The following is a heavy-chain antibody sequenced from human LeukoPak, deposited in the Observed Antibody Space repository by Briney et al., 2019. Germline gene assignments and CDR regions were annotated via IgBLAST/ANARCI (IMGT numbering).Heavy chain of an antibody. J-gene: IGHJ5*02. Sequence: ASVKVSCKASGYTFTGYYMHWVRQASGQGLEWMGWISAYNGNTNYAQKLQGRVTMTTDTSTSTAYMELRSLRSDDTAVYYCARDAPSLYYDSSGYNPWGQGTLVTVSS. CDR1: GYTFTGYY. CDR2: ISAYNGNT. CDR3: ARDAPSLYYDSSGYNP. V-gene: IGHV1-18*04. D-gene: IGHD3-22*01.